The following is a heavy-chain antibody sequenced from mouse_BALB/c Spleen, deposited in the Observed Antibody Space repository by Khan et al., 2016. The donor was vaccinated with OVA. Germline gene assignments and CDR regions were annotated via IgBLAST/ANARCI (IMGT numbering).Heavy chain of an antibody. CDR2: IYPGSGST. V-gene: IGHV1-77*01. CDR3: AKIFYGNSYAMDY. Sequence: QIQLVQSGPELVKPGASVKMSCKTSGYTFTDYDIRWVKQRTGQGLEWIGEIYPGSGSTYYNEKFKGKATLTADKSSNTAYMQLSSLTFAASAVYFCAKIFYGNSYAMDYWGQGTAVTVSS. D-gene: IGHD2-1*01. J-gene: IGHJ4*01. CDR1: GYTFTDYD.